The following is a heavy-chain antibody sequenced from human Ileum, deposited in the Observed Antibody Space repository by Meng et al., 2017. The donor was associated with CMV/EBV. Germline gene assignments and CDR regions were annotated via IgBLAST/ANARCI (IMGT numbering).Heavy chain of an antibody. D-gene: IGHD6-13*01. V-gene: IGHV4-61*02. CDR1: GCSIISGSHY. CDR2: IHTSGST. J-gene: IGHJ4*02. Sequence: VLLPAPGPRLVKPSHTLSLSCTVSGCSIISGSHYWSWIRQSAGKGLEWIGRIHTSGSTNYNPSLESRVTISIDTSRNQFSLKLTSVTAADTAAYFCARGKAVGTGHWGQGTLVTVSS. CDR3: ARGKAVGTGH.